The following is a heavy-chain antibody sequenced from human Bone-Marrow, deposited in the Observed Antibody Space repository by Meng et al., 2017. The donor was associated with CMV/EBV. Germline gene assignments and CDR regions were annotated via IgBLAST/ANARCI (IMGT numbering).Heavy chain of an antibody. D-gene: IGHD5-18*01. CDR1: GYTCTGYY. V-gene: IGHV1-2*02. Sequence: SGYTCTGYYMHWVRQAPGQGLEWMGWINPNSGGTNYAQKFQGRVTMTRDTSISTAYMELSRLRSDDTAVYYCARDLKRGYSYGLVYWGQGTLVTVSS. CDR2: INPNSGGT. CDR3: ARDLKRGYSYGLVY. J-gene: IGHJ4*02.